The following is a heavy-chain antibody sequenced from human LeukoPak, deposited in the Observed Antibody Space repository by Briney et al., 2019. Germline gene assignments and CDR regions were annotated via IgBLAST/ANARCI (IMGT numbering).Heavy chain of an antibody. J-gene: IGHJ5*02. V-gene: IGHV3-30-3*01. D-gene: IGHD3-3*01. CDR1: GFTFSSYA. CDR3: ARARRSGSNWFDP. Sequence: GGSLRLSCAASGFTFSSYAMHWVRQAPGKGLEWVAVISYDGSNRYYADSVKGRFTISRDNSKNTLYLQMNSLRAEDTAVYYCARARRSGSNWFDPWGQGTLVTVSS. CDR2: ISYDGSNR.